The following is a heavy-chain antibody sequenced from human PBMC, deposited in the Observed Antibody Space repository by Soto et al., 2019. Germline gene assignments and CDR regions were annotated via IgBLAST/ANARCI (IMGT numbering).Heavy chain of an antibody. V-gene: IGHV1-69*01. J-gene: IGHJ5*02. CDR2: IILIFGTS. CDR3: ASGEMRGTTSQGFDP. CDR1: GGTFSSYA. Sequence: QVQLVQSGAEVKKPGSSVKVSCKASGGTFSSYAISWVRQAPGQGLEWMGGIILIFGTSNYAQKYQGRSTISADESRSTAYLEPSSLRSEDTAVYYCASGEMRGTTSQGFDPWGQGTLVTASS. D-gene: IGHD1-7*01.